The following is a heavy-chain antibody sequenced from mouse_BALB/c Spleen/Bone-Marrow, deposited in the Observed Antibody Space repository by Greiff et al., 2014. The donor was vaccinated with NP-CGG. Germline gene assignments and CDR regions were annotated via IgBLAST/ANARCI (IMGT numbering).Heavy chain of an antibody. CDR1: GFTFSSYA. CDR3: ASTGYFFDY. CDR2: ISSGGNYT. Sequence: EVQGVESGGGLVKPGGSLKLSCAASGFTFSSYAMSWVRQTPEKRLEWVATISSGGNYTYYPDSVKGRFTISRDNAKNTLYLQMSSLRSDDTAMYYCASTGYFFDYWGQGTTLTVSS. J-gene: IGHJ2*01. V-gene: IGHV5-9-3*01. D-gene: IGHD4-1*01.